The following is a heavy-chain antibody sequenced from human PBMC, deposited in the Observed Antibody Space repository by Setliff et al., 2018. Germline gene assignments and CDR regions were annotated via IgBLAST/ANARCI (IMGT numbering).Heavy chain of an antibody. J-gene: IGHJ6*02. Sequence: ASVKVSCKASGYTFTSYDINWVRQATGQGLEWMGWMNPNSGNTGYAQKFQGRVTMTRNTSISTAYLELKSLGSDDTAVYYCARPLSLCGGWSEGDYYYYGMDVWGQGTTVTVSS. CDR2: MNPNSGNT. CDR1: GYTFTSYD. V-gene: IGHV1-8*01. D-gene: IGHD6-19*01. CDR3: ARPLSLCGGWSEGDYYYYGMDV.